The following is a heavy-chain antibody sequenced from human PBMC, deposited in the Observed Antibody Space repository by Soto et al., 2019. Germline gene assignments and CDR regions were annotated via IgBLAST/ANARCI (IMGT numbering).Heavy chain of an antibody. J-gene: IGHJ3*01. D-gene: IGHD3-22*01. CDR2: ISGSGSSV. Sequence: EVELLESGGGLVRPGGSLRLSCAASGFTFSHYVLSWVRQSPERGLEWVSSISGSGSSVYVADSVRGRFIMSRDLSTNTVSLQMNSLRAEDTAVYYCAKTRLYDNNDYHRDGFDVWGPGTVVTVS. CDR1: GFTFSHYV. V-gene: IGHV3-23*01. CDR3: AKTRLYDNNDYHRDGFDV.